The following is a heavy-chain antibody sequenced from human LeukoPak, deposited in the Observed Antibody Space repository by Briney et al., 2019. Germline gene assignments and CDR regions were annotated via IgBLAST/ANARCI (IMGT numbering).Heavy chain of an antibody. CDR1: GYSFTSYW. Sequence: GESLKISCKGSGYSFTSYWISWVRQMPGKGLEWMGRIDTSDSYTNYSSSFQGNVTTSADKSISTAYLQWSSLKASDTAVYYCARQYYYGSGSYMADYWGQGTLVTVSS. J-gene: IGHJ4*02. CDR2: IDTSDSYT. CDR3: ARQYYYGSGSYMADY. D-gene: IGHD3-10*01. V-gene: IGHV5-10-1*01.